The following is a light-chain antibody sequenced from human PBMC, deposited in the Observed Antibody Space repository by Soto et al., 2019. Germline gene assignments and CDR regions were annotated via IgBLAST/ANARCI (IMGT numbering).Light chain of an antibody. CDR3: QQRHGIPYT. Sequence: DIQMTQSPSSLSASVGDRVTITCRASQTISTYLNWYQQKRGKAPKLLIYAASSLQSGVPSRFSGSGSGTDFTLTISILQPEDFATYYRQQRHGIPYTFHQETKLELK. V-gene: IGKV1-39*01. J-gene: IGKJ2*01. CDR2: AAS. CDR1: QTISTY.